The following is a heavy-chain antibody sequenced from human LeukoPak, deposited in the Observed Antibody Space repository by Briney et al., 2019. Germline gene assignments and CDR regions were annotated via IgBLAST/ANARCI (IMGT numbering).Heavy chain of an antibody. Sequence: GGSLRLSCAASGFTFSAYNMIWVRQAPGKGLEWLSYISGSSSAIYYADSVQGRFTISRDNAKNSLYLQMNSLRAEDTAVYYCARDRSYYYDSSDYTAFGYWGQGTLVTVSS. J-gene: IGHJ4*02. CDR3: ARDRSYYYDSSDYTAFGY. V-gene: IGHV3-48*04. D-gene: IGHD3-22*01. CDR2: ISGSSSAI. CDR1: GFTFSAYN.